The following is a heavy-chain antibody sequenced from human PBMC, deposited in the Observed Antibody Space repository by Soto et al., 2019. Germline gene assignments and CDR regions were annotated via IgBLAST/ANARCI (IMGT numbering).Heavy chain of an antibody. CDR2: TKTDGTT. V-gene: IGHV3-74*01. J-gene: IGHJ3*02. D-gene: IGHD3-10*01. CDR1: GFTFSRHW. CDR3: VRDMRPVPWYGGISSAFDM. Sequence: LRLSCAASGFTFSRHWIHWVRQAPGQGLVWVSRTKTDGTTSFADSVRGRFTISRDNAENTLYLQMNSLRAEDTAVYYCVRDMRPVPWYGGISSAFDMWGQGTMVTLSS.